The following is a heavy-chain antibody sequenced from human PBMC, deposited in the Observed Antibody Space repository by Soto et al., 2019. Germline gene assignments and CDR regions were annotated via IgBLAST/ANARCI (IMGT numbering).Heavy chain of an antibody. D-gene: IGHD3-10*01. V-gene: IGHV4-30-4*01. Sequence: SETLSLTCTVSGGSMNSHDYYWSWIRQPPGKGLEWIGYIHNSGSTYYNPSLKSRLTISSDMSKIQFSLRLNSVTAADTALYFCARGEVRGPFDIWGQGTNVTVSS. J-gene: IGHJ3*02. CDR2: IHNSGST. CDR3: ARGEVRGPFDI. CDR1: GGSMNSHDYY.